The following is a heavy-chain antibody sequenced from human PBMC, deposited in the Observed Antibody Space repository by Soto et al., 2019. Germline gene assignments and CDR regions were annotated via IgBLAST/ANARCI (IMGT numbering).Heavy chain of an antibody. CDR2: ISCCGGST. D-gene: IGHD6-19*01. CDR3: AKGRIAVARAFDI. V-gene: IGHV3-23*01. J-gene: IGHJ3*02. Sequence: PGGSLRLSCEASGFNFKKFAMGWVRQAPGEGLEWVSGISCCGGSTFYADSVKGRFSLARADSKNTLYLQMNSLRAEDTAVYYCAKGRIAVARAFDIWGQGTMVTVSS. CDR1: GFNFKKFA.